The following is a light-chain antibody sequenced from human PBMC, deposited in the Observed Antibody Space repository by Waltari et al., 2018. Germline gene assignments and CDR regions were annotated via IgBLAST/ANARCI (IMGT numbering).Light chain of an antibody. CDR2: WAS. CDR1: QSVLYSSNNKNY. V-gene: IGKV4-1*01. CDR3: HQFCSDPRT. Sequence: DIVMTQSPDSLAVSLGERATINCKSSQSVLYSSNNKNYLAWYQQKPGQPLKLLIYWASIRESGVPDRFSGSGSGTDFTLTISSLQAEDGAVYYCHQFCSDPRTFGQGTTVEIK. J-gene: IGKJ1*01.